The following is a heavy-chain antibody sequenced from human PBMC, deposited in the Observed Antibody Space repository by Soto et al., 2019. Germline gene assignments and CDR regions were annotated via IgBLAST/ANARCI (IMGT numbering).Heavy chain of an antibody. V-gene: IGHV3-48*02. J-gene: IGHJ4*02. CDR3: ARDLRSSGWTYYFDY. CDR2: ISSSSSTI. D-gene: IGHD6-19*01. CDR1: GFTFSSYS. Sequence: GSLRLSCAASGFTFSSYSMNWVRQAPGKGLEWVSYISSSSSTIYYADSVKGRFTISRDNAKNSLYLQMNSLRDEDTAVYYCARDLRSSGWTYYFDYWGQGTLVTVSS.